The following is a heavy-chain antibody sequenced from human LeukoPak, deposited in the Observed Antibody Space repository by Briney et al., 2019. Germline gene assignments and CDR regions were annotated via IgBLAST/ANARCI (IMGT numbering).Heavy chain of an antibody. CDR3: ARVEAAAGTSDY. CDR1: GGTFSSYA. J-gene: IGHJ4*02. V-gene: IGHV1-69*04. D-gene: IGHD6-13*01. Sequence: ASVKVSCKASGGTFSSYAISWVRQAPGQGLEWMGRIIPILGIANYAQKFQGRVTITADKSTSTAYMELSSLRSEDTAVYYCARVEAAAGTSDYWGQGTLATVSS. CDR2: IIPILGIA.